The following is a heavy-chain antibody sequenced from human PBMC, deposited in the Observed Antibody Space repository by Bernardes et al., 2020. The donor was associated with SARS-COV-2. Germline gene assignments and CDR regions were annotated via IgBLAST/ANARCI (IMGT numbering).Heavy chain of an antibody. CDR1: GYTFASYG. V-gene: IGHV1-18*04. CDR3: ARGVVVAATLFYYGMDV. J-gene: IGHJ6*02. Sequence: ASVKVSCKASGYTFASYGIIWVRQAPGQGLEWMRWISAYNGNTNYAQKLQGRVTMTTDTSTSTAYMELRSLRSDDTAVYYCARGVVVAATLFYYGMDVWGQGTTVTVSS. D-gene: IGHD2-15*01. CDR2: ISAYNGNT.